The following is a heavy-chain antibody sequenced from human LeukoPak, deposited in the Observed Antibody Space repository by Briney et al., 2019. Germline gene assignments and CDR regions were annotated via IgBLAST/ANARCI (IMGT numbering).Heavy chain of an antibody. D-gene: IGHD3-10*01. J-gene: IGHJ4*02. Sequence: ASVKFSCKASGYTFTNYAMNWVRQAPGQGLEWMGWINPNSGGTNYAQKFQGRVTMTRDMSISTAYMELSRLRSDDTAVYYCARPRSGSYFAFDYWGQGTLVTVSS. CDR3: ARPRSGSYFAFDY. CDR1: GYTFTNYA. V-gene: IGHV1-2*02. CDR2: INPNSGGT.